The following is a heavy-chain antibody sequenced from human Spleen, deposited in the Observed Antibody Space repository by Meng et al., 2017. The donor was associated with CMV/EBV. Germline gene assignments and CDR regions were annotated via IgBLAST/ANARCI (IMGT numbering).Heavy chain of an antibody. D-gene: IGHD3-3*01. Sequence: GSLRLSCTVSGYSISSGYYWGWIRQPPGKGLEWIGYIFYSGSTNYNPSLKSRVTISLNTSKNQFSLKLNSVTNADTAVYYCARAAYYAFWSDYYRGWFDPWGQGTLVTVSS. CDR1: GYSISSGYY. V-gene: IGHV4-61*01. J-gene: IGHJ5*02. CDR3: ARAAYYAFWSDYYRGWFDP. CDR2: IFYSGST.